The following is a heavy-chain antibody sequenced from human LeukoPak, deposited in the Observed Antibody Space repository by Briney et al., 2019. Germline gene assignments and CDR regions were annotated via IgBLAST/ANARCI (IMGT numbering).Heavy chain of an antibody. CDR1: GYSFPSYW. J-gene: IGHJ4*02. CDR2: IYPGDSDT. CDR3: ARRGLCSGGSCYGLSDY. V-gene: IGHV5-51*01. Sequence: GESLKISCQSSGYSFPSYWIGWVRQMPGKGLEWMGIIYPGDSDTRYSPSFQGQVTISADKSIGTAYLQWSSLKASDTAMYYCARRGLCSGGSCYGLSDYWGQGTLVTVSS. D-gene: IGHD2-15*01.